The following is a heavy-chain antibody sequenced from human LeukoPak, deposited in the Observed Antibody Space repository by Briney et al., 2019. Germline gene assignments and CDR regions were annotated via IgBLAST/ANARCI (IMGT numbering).Heavy chain of an antibody. Sequence: GGSLRLSCAASGFTFSTYGISWVRQAPGKGLEWAAAITGSGGSTFYADSVKGRFTISRDNSKNTLYLQMNSLRAEDTAVYYCARGPSGYHNTGGQGTLVTVSS. J-gene: IGHJ4*02. CDR2: ITGSGGST. V-gene: IGHV3-23*01. CDR1: GFTFSTYG. D-gene: IGHD5-12*01. CDR3: ARGPSGYHNT.